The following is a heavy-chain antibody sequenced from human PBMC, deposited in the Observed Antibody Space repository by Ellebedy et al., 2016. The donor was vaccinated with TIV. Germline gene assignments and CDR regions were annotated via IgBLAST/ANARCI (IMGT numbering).Heavy chain of an antibody. J-gene: IGHJ3*02. V-gene: IGHV4-38-2*02. CDR2: IYHSGST. Sequence: SETLSLTCTVSGYSISSGYYWGWIRPPPGKGPEWIGSIYHSGSTNYNPSLKSRVTISVDKSKNQFSLKLSSVTAADTAVYYCARDSTSGYYYAFDAFDIWGQGTMVTVSS. D-gene: IGHD3-22*01. CDR1: GYSISSGYY. CDR3: ARDSTSGYYYAFDAFDI.